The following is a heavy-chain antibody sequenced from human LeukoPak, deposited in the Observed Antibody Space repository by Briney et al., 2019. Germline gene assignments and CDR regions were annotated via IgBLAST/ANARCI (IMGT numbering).Heavy chain of an antibody. V-gene: IGHV3-43D*03. CDR2: ISWDGGGT. D-gene: IGHD3-10*01. Sequence: GGSLRLSCAASGFTFSSYAMSWVRQAPGKGLEWVSLISWDGGGTYYADSVKGRFSISRDNSKNSLHLQMNSLRAEDTALYYCAKDMAAYYYASGNIDYWGQGTLVTVSS. CDR1: GFTFSSYA. J-gene: IGHJ4*02. CDR3: AKDMAAYYYASGNIDY.